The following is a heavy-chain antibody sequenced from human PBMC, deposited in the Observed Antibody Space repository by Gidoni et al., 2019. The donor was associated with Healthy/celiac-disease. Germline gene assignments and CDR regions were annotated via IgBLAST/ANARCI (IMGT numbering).Heavy chain of an antibody. CDR3: AKEGSWSGSYHDY. D-gene: IGHD1-26*01. CDR1: GFTFSSYA. V-gene: IGHV3-23*01. Sequence: EVQLLESGGGLVQPGGSLRLSCAASGFTFSSYAMSGVRQAPGKGLEWVSAISGSGGSTYYADSVKGRFTISRDNSKNTLYLQMNSLRAEDRAVYYCAKEGSWSGSYHDYWGQGTLVTVSS. J-gene: IGHJ4*02. CDR2: ISGSGGST.